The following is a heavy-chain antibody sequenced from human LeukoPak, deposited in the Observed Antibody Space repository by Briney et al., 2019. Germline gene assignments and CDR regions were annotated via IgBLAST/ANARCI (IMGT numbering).Heavy chain of an antibody. J-gene: IGHJ1*01. CDR1: GGSFSGYY. V-gene: IGHV4-34*01. CDR3: AKVGVAAKYFQH. Sequence: SETLSLTCAVYGGSFSGYYWSWIRQPPGKGLEWIGEINHSGSTNYNPSLKSRVTISVDTSKNQFSLKLSSVTAEDTAVYYCAKVGVAAKYFQHWGQGTLVTVSS. CDR2: INHSGST. D-gene: IGHD3-10*01.